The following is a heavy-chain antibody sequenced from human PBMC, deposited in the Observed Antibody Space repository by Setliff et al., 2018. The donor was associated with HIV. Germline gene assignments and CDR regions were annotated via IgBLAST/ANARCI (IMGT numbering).Heavy chain of an antibody. D-gene: IGHD3-10*01. CDR3: ARHDPEETLSFGDLSSLANFDS. CDR1: GGSISSSSYY. J-gene: IGHJ4*02. CDR2: MYYSRTT. V-gene: IGHV4-39*01. Sequence: SETLSLTCTVSGGSISSSSYYWGWIRQPPGKGLEWIGSMYYSRTTYYNPSLESRVALSVDTSKNQFSLHLTSVTAADTAIYYCARHDPEETLSFGDLSSLANFDSWGQGTLVTVSS.